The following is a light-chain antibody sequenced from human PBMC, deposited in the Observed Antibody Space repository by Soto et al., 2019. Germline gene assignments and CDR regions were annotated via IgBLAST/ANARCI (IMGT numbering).Light chain of an antibody. CDR1: SSGVGGYNY. V-gene: IGLV2-14*01. J-gene: IGLJ1*01. CDR3: SSYTSSSTLV. CDR2: EVS. Sequence: QSVLTQPASVSGSPGQSITISCTGTSSGVGGYNYVSWYQQHPGKAPKLMIYEVSNRPSGVSNRFSGSKSGNTASLTISGLQPEDEADYYCSSYTSSSTLVFGTGTKLTVL.